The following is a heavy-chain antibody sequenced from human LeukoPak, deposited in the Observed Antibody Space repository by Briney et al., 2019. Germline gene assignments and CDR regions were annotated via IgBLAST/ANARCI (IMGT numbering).Heavy chain of an antibody. J-gene: IGHJ4*02. CDR1: GYTLTELS. D-gene: IGHD6-19*01. CDR2: FDPEDGET. Sequence: ASVKVSCKVSGYTLTELSMHWVRQAPGKGLEWMGGFDPEDGETIHAQKFQGRVTMTEDTSTDTAYMELSSLRSEDTAVYYCATDVLSIAVAGNWGQGTLVTVSS. CDR3: ATDVLSIAVAGN. V-gene: IGHV1-24*01.